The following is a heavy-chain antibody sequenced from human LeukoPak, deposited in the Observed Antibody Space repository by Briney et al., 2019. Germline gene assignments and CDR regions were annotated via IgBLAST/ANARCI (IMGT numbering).Heavy chain of an antibody. V-gene: IGHV3-23*01. J-gene: IGHJ4*02. D-gene: IGHD3-22*01. CDR1: GFMFSSYT. Sequence: GGSLRLSCAASGFMFSSYTMSWVRQAPGKGLEWVSSVTGPGDSTYYADSVKGRFTISRDNSKNTLYLQMNSLRAEDTAVYYCAKYYYDSSGFWSPFDYWGQGTLVTVSS. CDR2: VTGPGDST. CDR3: AKYYYDSSGFWSPFDY.